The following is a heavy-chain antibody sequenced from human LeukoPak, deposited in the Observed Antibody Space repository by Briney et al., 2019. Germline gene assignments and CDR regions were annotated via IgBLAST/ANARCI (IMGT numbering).Heavy chain of an antibody. CDR2: INAGNVNT. CDR1: GYTFTSYA. J-gene: IGHJ4*02. V-gene: IGHV1-3*01. D-gene: IGHD2-2*01. Sequence: ASVKVSCKASGYTFTSYAMHWVRQAPGQRLEWMGWINAGNVNTKYSQKFQGRVTITRDTSASTAYMELSSLRSEDTAVYYCARVQSAYCSSTSCYGGYFDYWGQGTLVTVSS. CDR3: ARVQSAYCSSTSCYGGYFDY.